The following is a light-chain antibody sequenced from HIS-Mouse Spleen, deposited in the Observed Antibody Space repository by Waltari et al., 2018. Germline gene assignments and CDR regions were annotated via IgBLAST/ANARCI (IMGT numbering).Light chain of an antibody. Sequence: EIVLTQSPGTLSLSPGESATISCRASQSVSSSYLAWYQQKPGQAPRLLIYGASSRATGIPDRFSGSGSGTDFTLTISRLEPEDFAVYYCQQYGSSPAWTFGQGTKVEIK. CDR2: GAS. J-gene: IGKJ1*01. CDR3: QQYGSSPAWT. CDR1: QSVSSSY. V-gene: IGKV3-20*01.